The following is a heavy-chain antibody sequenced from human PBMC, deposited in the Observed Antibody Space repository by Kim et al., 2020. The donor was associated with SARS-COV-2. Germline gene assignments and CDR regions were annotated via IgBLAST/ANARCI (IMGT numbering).Heavy chain of an antibody. J-gene: IGHJ4*01. CDR1: GGSIRPYY. CDR2: IYYSGST. V-gene: IGHV4-59*08. CDR3: ARHGGNYYDTSGYYSGLGY. Sequence: SETLSLTCTVSGGSIRPYYWSWIRQPPGKGLEWIGYIYYSGSTKYNPSFKSRVTISLDTSKSQFSLDLTSVTAADTAVYYCARHGGNYYDTSGYYSGLGYWGHGTLVTVSS. D-gene: IGHD3-22*01.